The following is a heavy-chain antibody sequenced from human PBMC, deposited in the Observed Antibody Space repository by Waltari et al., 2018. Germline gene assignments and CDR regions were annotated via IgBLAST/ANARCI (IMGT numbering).Heavy chain of an antibody. V-gene: IGHV4-34*01. J-gene: IGHJ3*02. CDR1: GGSFSGYY. CDR3: ARSGSAGALDI. CDR2: INHSGST. Sequence: QVQLQQWGAGLLKPSETLSLTCAVYGGSFSGYYWSWIRQPPGKGLEWIGEINHSGSTNYNPSLKSRVTISVDTSKNQFSLKLSSVTAADTAVYYCARSGSAGALDIWGQGTMVTVSS. D-gene: IGHD3-10*01.